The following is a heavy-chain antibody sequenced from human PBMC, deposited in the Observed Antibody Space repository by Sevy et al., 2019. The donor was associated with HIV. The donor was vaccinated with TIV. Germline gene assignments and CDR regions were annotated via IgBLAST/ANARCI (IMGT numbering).Heavy chain of an antibody. Sequence: GGSLRLSCAASGFTFSNAWMSWVRQAPGKGLEWVVRIKSKTDGGTTDYAAPVKGRFTISRDDSKNTLYLQMNSLKTEDTAVYYCTTDGIVGDHYFDYWGQGTLVTVSS. D-gene: IGHD1-26*01. CDR2: IKSKTDGGTT. CDR1: GFTFSNAW. V-gene: IGHV3-15*01. CDR3: TTDGIVGDHYFDY. J-gene: IGHJ4*02.